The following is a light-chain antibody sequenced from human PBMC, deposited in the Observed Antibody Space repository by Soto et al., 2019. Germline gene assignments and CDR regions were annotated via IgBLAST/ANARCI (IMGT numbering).Light chain of an antibody. V-gene: IGLV1-47*02. CDR1: RSNIGTNY. CDR3: AAWDDSLSGPV. Sequence: QSVLTQPPSASGTPGQRVTISCSGRRSNIGTNYVYWYQQFPGTAPKLLIYSSSHRPSGVPDRFSGSKSGTSASLAISGLRSDDEADYYCAAWDDSLSGPVFGGGTTLTVL. J-gene: IGLJ3*02. CDR2: SSS.